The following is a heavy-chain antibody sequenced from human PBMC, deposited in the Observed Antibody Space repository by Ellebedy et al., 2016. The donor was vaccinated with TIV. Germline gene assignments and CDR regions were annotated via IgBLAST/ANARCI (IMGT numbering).Heavy chain of an antibody. CDR2: ISYDGSNK. CDR3: SRGGYGTTLYKYYYGMDV. V-gene: IGHV3-30*01. CDR1: GFTFTIHT. J-gene: IGHJ6*02. D-gene: IGHD1-1*01. Sequence: PGGSLRLSCAASGFTFTIHTVHWVRQAPGKGLEWVAVISYDGSNKYYADSVKGRFTISRDNSKNTLYLQMNSLRAEGTAVYYCSRGGYGTTLYKYYYGMDVWGQGTTVTVSS.